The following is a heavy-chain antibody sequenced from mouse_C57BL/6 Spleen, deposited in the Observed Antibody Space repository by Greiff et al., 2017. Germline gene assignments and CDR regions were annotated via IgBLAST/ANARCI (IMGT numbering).Heavy chain of an antibody. CDR1: GFTFSDYY. D-gene: IGHD2-5*01. CDR3: ARHEGAYSNYAYAMDY. Sequence: EVKVEESGGGLVQPGGSLKLSCAASGFTFSDYYMYWVRQTPEKRLEWVAYISNGGGSTYYPDTVKGRFTISRDKAKNTLYLQMSRLKSEDTAMYYCARHEGAYSNYAYAMDYWGQGTSVTVSS. V-gene: IGHV5-12*01. J-gene: IGHJ4*01. CDR2: ISNGGGST.